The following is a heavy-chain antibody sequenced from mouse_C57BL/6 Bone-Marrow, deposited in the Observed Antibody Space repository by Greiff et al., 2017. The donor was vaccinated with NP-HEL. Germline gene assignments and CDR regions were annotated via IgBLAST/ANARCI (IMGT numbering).Heavy chain of an antibody. D-gene: IGHD2-14*01. CDR3: RRGTKWYFDV. V-gene: IGHV5-9-1*02. CDR1: GFTFSSYA. CDR2: ISRGGDYI. J-gene: IGHJ1*03. Sequence: EVQVVESGEGLVKPGGSLKLSCAASGFTFSSYAMSWVRQTPEKRLEWVAYISRGGDYIYYAATVKGRFTISRDNARNTLYLQMSSLKSEDTAMYYCRRGTKWYFDVWGRGTAVTVSS.